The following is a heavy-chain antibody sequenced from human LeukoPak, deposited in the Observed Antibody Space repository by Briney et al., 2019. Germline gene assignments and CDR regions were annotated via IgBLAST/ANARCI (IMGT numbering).Heavy chain of an antibody. Sequence: SETLSLTCTVSGGSISSSSYYWGWIRQPPGKGLEWIGSIYYSGSTYYNPTLKSRVTISVDTSKNQFSLKLSSVTAADTAVYYCARRIGLVTPNAFDIWGQGTMVTVSS. CDR2: IYYSGST. J-gene: IGHJ3*02. CDR3: ARRIGLVTPNAFDI. V-gene: IGHV4-39*01. CDR1: GGSISSSSYY. D-gene: IGHD2-21*01.